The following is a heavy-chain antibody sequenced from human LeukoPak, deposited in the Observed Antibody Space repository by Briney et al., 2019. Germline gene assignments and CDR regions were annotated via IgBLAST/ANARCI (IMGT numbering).Heavy chain of an antibody. CDR1: GFTFSSYA. Sequence: GGSLRLSCAASGFTFSSYAMSWVRQAPGKGLKWVSAISGSGGSTYYADSVKGRFTISRDNSKNTLYLQMNSLRAEDTAVYYCAKDDFVVRITGKTSPFDYWGQGTLVTVSS. CDR2: ISGSGGST. J-gene: IGHJ4*02. CDR3: AKDDFVVRITGKTSPFDY. V-gene: IGHV3-23*01. D-gene: IGHD1/OR15-1a*01.